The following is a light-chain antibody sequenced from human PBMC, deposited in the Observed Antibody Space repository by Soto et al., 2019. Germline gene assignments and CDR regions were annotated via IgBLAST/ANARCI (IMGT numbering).Light chain of an antibody. CDR3: QQYNNWPPWT. CDR1: QSVGSN. J-gene: IGKJ1*01. Sequence: EIVMTQSPATLSVSPGERATLSCRASQSVGSNLAWYQQKPGQAPRLLIYGASTRATGIPARFRGSGSGTEFTLTISSLQSEDCALYYCQQYNNWPPWTFGQGTKVEIK. CDR2: GAS. V-gene: IGKV3-15*01.